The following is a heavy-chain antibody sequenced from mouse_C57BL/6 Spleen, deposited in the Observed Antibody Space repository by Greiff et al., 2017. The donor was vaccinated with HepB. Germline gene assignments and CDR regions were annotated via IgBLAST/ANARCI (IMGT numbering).Heavy chain of an antibody. CDR2: IDPEDGET. Sequence: VQLQQSGAELVKPGASVKLSCTASGFNIKDYYMHWVKQRTEQGLEWIGRIDPEDGETKYAQKFQGKATITADTSSNTAYLQLSSLTSEDTDVYYCAFVATDYAMDYWGQGTSVTVSS. D-gene: IGHD1-1*01. J-gene: IGHJ4*01. V-gene: IGHV14-2*01. CDR1: GFNIKDYY. CDR3: AFVATDYAMDY.